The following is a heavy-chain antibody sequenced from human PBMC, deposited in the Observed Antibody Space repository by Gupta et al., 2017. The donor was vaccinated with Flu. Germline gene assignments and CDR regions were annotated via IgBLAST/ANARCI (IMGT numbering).Heavy chain of an antibody. CDR3: AREGHTVVYYGMDV. J-gene: IGHJ6*02. CDR1: GFTFSSYS. CDR2: ISSSSSYI. Sequence: EVQLVESGGGLVKPGGSLRLSCAASGFTFSSYSMNWVRQAPGKGLEWVSSISSSSSYIYYADSVKGRFTISRDNAKNSLYLQMNSLRAEDTAVYYCAREGHTVVYYGMDVWGQGTTVTVSS. D-gene: IGHD2-15*01. V-gene: IGHV3-21*01.